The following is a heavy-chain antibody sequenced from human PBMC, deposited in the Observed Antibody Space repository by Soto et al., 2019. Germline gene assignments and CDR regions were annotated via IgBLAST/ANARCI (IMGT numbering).Heavy chain of an antibody. CDR3: ASPPSGSYRYYFGY. Sequence: SLKFAFTCSGATVRSYAISLVRQTPRQGLEVMGGIIPIFGTSNDAQKFQGRVTITADECTSTAYMELSSLRSEDTAVYYCASPPSGSYRYYFGYWGKRTRVTVSS. CDR1: GATVRSYA. D-gene: IGHD1-26*01. J-gene: IGHJ4*02. CDR2: IIPIFGTS. V-gene: IGHV1-69*01.